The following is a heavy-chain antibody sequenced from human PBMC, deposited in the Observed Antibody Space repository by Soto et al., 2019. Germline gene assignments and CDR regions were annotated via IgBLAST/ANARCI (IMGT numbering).Heavy chain of an antibody. V-gene: IGHV4-30-4*01. Sequence: QVQLQESGPGLVKPSQTLSLTCTVSGGSISSGNYYWSWIRQPPGKGLEWIGYIYYSGSTYYNPSLKSRVTISVDTSKNQFSLKLSSVTAADTAVYYCARDPVSWNYYYYGMDVWGQGTTVTVSS. J-gene: IGHJ6*02. CDR3: ARDPVSWNYYYYGMDV. CDR2: IYYSGST. D-gene: IGHD3-3*01. CDR1: GGSISSGNYY.